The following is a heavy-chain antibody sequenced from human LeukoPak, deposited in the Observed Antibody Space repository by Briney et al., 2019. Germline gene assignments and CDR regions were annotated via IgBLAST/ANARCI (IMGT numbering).Heavy chain of an antibody. Sequence: PGGSLRLSCAASGFTFSSYSMNSVRQAPGKGLEWVSSISSSSSYIYYADSVKGRFTISRDNAKNSLYLQMNSLRPDDTAFYYCAKATGDWYFDLWGRGTLVTVSS. V-gene: IGHV3-21*04. CDR1: GFTFSSYS. D-gene: IGHD7-27*01. CDR3: AKATGDWYFDL. J-gene: IGHJ2*01. CDR2: ISSSSSYI.